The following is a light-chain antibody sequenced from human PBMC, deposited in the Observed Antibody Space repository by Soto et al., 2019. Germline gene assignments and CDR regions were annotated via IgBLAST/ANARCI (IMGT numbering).Light chain of an antibody. CDR3: SSYTSSSTLVV. V-gene: IGLV2-14*01. CDR2: DVS. J-gene: IGLJ2*01. Sequence: QSVLTQPASVSGSPGQSITICCTGTSSDVGGYNYVSWYQQHPGKAPKLMIYDVSNRPSGVSNRFSGSKSGNTASLTISGLQAEDEADYYCSSYTSSSTLVVFGGGTQLTVL. CDR1: SSDVGGYNY.